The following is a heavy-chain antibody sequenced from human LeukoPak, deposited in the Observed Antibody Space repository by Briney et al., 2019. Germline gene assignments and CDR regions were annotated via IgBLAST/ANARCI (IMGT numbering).Heavy chain of an antibody. Sequence: ASVKVSCKASGYTFTSYYMHWVRQAPGQGLEWMGIINPSGGSTSYAQKFQGRVTMTRDTSISTAYMELSRLRSDDTAVYYCASSPYCSGGSCSLDYWGQGTLVTVSS. J-gene: IGHJ4*02. D-gene: IGHD2-15*01. CDR1: GYTFTSYY. V-gene: IGHV1-46*01. CDR3: ASSPYCSGGSCSLDY. CDR2: INPSGGST.